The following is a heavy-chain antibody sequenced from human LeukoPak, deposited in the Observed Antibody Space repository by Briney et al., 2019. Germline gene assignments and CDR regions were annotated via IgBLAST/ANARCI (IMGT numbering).Heavy chain of an antibody. J-gene: IGHJ3*02. V-gene: IGHV3-48*04. CDR3: ARDSEWELPGGGGYDI. CDR1: RFTFSIYS. Sequence: GGSLRLSCAASRFTFSIYSMNWVRQAPGKGLEWLAYISGGGDTIYYADSVQGRFTISRDNAKTSLYLQLSSLRAEDTAVYYCARDSEWELPGGGGYDIWGQGTMVTVSS. D-gene: IGHD1-26*01. CDR2: ISGGGDTI.